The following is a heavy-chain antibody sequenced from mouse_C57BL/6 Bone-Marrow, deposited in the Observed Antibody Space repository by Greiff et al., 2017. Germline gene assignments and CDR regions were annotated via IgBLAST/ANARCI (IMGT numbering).Heavy chain of an antibody. CDR2: INYDGSST. V-gene: IGHV5-16*01. CDR1: GFTFSDYY. CDR3: ARDASTVVATGYFEV. Sequence: EVKLVESEGGLVQPGSSMKLSCTASGFTFSDYYMAWVRQVPEKGLEWVANINYDGSSTYYLDSLKSRFIISRDNAKNILYLQMSSLKSEDTATYYWARDASTVVATGYFEVWGTGTTVTVSS. D-gene: IGHD1-1*01. J-gene: IGHJ1*03.